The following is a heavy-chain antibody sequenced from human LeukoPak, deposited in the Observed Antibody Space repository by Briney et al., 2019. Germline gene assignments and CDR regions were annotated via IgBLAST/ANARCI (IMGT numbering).Heavy chain of an antibody. V-gene: IGHV3-11*01. Sequence: GGSLRLSCAASGFTFSDYYMSWIRQAPGKGLEWVSYISSSGSTIYYADSVKGRFTISRDNSKNTLYLQMNSLRAEDTAVYYCAKDRSSGWPRDAFDIWGQGTMVTVSS. J-gene: IGHJ3*02. CDR3: AKDRSSGWPRDAFDI. CDR2: ISSSGSTI. D-gene: IGHD6-19*01. CDR1: GFTFSDYY.